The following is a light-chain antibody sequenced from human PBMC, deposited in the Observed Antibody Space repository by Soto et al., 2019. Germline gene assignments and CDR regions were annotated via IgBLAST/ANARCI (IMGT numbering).Light chain of an antibody. V-gene: IGKV4-1*01. CDR2: WAS. Sequence: DIVMTQSPGSLAVSLGERATIKCKSSQSVLSSSNNRNYLAWYQQKPRQPPKVLINWASTRESGVPDRFSGSGSGTDFTLIITSLQAEDVAVYYCHQYFGSPLTYGQGTKVDIK. CDR3: HQYFGSPLT. CDR1: QSVLSSSNNRNY. J-gene: IGKJ1*01.